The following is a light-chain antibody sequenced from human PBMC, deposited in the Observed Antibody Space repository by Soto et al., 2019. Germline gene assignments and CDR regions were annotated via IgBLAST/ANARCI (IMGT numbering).Light chain of an antibody. J-gene: IGLJ1*01. CDR1: SSDVGGYNY. Sequence: LTPPASVYGSPGQSITISCTETSSDVGGYNYVSWYQQHPGKAPKLMIYDVSNRPSGVSNRFSGSKSGNTASLTISGLQAEDEADYYCSSYTSSSTSTVFGTGTKVTVL. V-gene: IGLV2-14*01. CDR3: SSYTSSSTSTV. CDR2: DVS.